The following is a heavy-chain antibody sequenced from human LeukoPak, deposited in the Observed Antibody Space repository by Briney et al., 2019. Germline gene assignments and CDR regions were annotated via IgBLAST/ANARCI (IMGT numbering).Heavy chain of an antibody. CDR1: GFTFSSYG. V-gene: IGHV3-30*18. CDR3: AKDRGYSHGFDY. Sequence: GGSLRLSCAASGFTFSSYGMHWVRQAPGKGLEWVAGISYDGRNKEYVDSVKGRFTISRDNSKNTLYLQMNSLRAEDTAVYNCAKDRGYSHGFDYWGQGTQVTVSS. J-gene: IGHJ4*02. D-gene: IGHD5-18*01. CDR2: ISYDGRNK.